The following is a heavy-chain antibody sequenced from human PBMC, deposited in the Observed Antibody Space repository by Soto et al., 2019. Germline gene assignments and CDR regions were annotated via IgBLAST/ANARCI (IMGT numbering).Heavy chain of an antibody. Sequence: GASVKVSCKASGGSLSTNPISWVRQAPGQGLEWMGGTGSGTGPGNNAQKFQGRLTVTADKSASTVYMELTNLPSEDTAVYYCARRDSGGFFRFFDSWGQGTLVTVSS. CDR3: ARRDSGGFFRFFDS. CDR1: GGSLSTNP. V-gene: IGHV1-69*06. J-gene: IGHJ4*02. D-gene: IGHD2-15*01. CDR2: TGSGTGPG.